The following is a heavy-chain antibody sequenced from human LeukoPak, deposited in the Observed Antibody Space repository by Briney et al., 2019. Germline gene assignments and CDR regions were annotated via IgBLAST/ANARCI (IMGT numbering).Heavy chain of an antibody. CDR1: GGSISSYY. CDR2: IYYSGST. J-gene: IGHJ6*02. CDR3: ARLMIPDILTGYYYYGMDV. Sequence: SETLSLTCTVSGGSISSYYWSWIRQPPGKGPEWIGYIYYSGSTNYNPSLKSRVTISVDTSKNQFSLKLSSVTAADTAVYYCARLMIPDILTGYYYYGMDVWGQGTTVTVSS. D-gene: IGHD3-9*01. V-gene: IGHV4-59*08.